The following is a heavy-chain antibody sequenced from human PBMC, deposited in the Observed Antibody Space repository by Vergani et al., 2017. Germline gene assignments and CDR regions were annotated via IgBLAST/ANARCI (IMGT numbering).Heavy chain of an antibody. CDR2: INPSGGST. CDR1: GYTFTSYY. V-gene: IGHV1-46*01. CDR3: ARDTSVTLPNGGYFDC. Sequence: QVQLVQSGAEVKKPGASVKVSCKASGYTFTSYYMHWVRQAPGQGLEWMGIINPSGGSTSYAQKFQGRVTMTRDTSTSTVYMELSSLRSEDTAVYYCARDTSVTLPNGGYFDCWGEGTLVTVSS. J-gene: IGHJ4*02. D-gene: IGHD4-23*01.